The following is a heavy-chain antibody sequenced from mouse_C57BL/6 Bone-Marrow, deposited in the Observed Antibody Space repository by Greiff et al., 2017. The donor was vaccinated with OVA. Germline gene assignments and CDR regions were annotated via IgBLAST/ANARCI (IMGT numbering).Heavy chain of an antibody. D-gene: IGHD1-1*01. CDR2: IWSGGRT. Sequence: VQLQQSGPGLVQPSQSLSITCTVSGFSLTSYGVHWFRQSPGKGLEWLGVIWSGGRTDYNAAFISRLSISKDNSKSQVFFKMNSLQADDTAIYYCARSGSSFWYFDVWGTGTTVTVSS. J-gene: IGHJ1*03. CDR3: ARSGSSFWYFDV. CDR1: GFSLTSYG. V-gene: IGHV2-2*01.